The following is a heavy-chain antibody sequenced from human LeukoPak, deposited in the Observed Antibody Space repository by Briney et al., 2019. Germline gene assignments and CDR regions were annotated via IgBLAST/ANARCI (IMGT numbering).Heavy chain of an antibody. J-gene: IGHJ3*01. D-gene: IGHD1-1*01. CDR2: INPDNGKT. V-gene: IGHV1-2*02. CDR1: GYNFNSYY. CDR3: ARNEPAVSVVDAFDV. Sequence: ASMTVSCKASGYNFNSYYIHWVRQAPGQGLTWMGWINPDNGKTKYERRFQGRVTMTWDTSINTAYVDLTGLRSDDTAVYYCARNEPAVSVVDAFDVWGQGTVVTVSS.